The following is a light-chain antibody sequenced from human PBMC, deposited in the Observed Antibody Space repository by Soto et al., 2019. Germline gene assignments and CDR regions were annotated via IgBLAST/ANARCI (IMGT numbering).Light chain of an antibody. Sequence: DIVMTQSPATLSVSPGERVTLSCRASQGVGSTLAWYRQQPGQAPSLLIYGASNRATGIPDRFSGSGSGTVFTLTISRLEPEDFAVYYCQQYGSSGTFGQGTKVDIK. CDR3: QQYGSSGT. CDR1: QGVGST. J-gene: IGKJ1*01. V-gene: IGKV3-20*01. CDR2: GAS.